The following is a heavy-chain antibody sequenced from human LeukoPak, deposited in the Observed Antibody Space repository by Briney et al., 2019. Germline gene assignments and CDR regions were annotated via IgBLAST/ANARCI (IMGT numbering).Heavy chain of an antibody. V-gene: IGHV4-34*01. J-gene: IGHJ5*02. CDR1: GGSFSGYY. CDR3: ARGLTMVRGVIIKKRLWFDP. Sequence: KSSETLSLTCAVYGGSFSGYYWSWIRQPPGKGLEWIGEINHSGSTNYNPSLKSRVTISVDTSKNQFSLKLSSVTAADTAVYYCARGLTMVRGVIIKKRLWFDPWGQGTLVTVSS. CDR2: INHSGST. D-gene: IGHD3-10*01.